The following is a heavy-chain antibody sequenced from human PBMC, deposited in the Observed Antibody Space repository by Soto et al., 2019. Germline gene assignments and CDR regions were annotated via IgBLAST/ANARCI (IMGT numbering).Heavy chain of an antibody. CDR2: ISAYNGNT. D-gene: IGHD2-15*01. Sequence: QVQLVQSGAEVKKPGASVKVSCKASGYTFTSYGISWVRQAPGQGLEWMGWISAYNGNTNYAQKLQGRVTMTTDPATSTAYMELRSLRSDDTAVYYCARDAPVCCPVVVVGDYWGQGTLVTVSS. J-gene: IGHJ4*02. CDR1: GYTFTSYG. CDR3: ARDAPVCCPVVVVGDY. V-gene: IGHV1-18*01.